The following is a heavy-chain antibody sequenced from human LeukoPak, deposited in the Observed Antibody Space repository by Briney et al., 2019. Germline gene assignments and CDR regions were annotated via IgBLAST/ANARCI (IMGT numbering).Heavy chain of an antibody. J-gene: IGHJ3*02. V-gene: IGHV2-70*01. CDR2: IDWDDDK. Sequence: SGPALVKPTQTLTLTCTLSGFSLSTNGICVSWIRPPPGKALAWLALIDWDDDKYYSTSLKTRLTISKDTSKNQVVLTMTSMDPVDTATYYCALMGVGATSGAFDIWGQGTMVTVSS. CDR3: ALMGVGATSGAFDI. CDR1: GFSLSTNGIC. D-gene: IGHD1-26*01.